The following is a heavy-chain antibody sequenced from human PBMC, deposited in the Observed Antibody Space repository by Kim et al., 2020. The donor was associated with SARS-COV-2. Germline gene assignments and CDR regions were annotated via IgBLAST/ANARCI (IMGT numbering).Heavy chain of an antibody. Sequence: SETLSLTCAVYGGSFSGYYWSWIRQPPGKGLEWIGEINHSGSTNYNPSLKSRVTISVDTSKNQFSLKLSSVTAADTAVYYCARVGYSGSYGNEGWGQGTLVTVSS. CDR3: ARVGYSGSYGNEG. CDR2: INHSGST. CDR1: GGSFSGYY. V-gene: IGHV4-34*01. J-gene: IGHJ4*02. D-gene: IGHD1-26*01.